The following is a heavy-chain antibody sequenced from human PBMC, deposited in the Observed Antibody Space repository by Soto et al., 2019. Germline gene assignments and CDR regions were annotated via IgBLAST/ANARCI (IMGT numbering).Heavy chain of an antibody. D-gene: IGHD3-3*01. Sequence: PSETLSLTCTVSGGSIRSGDYYWTWIRQPPGKGLEWIGYVFHTGTAYYYNPSLKRRVNMSIGTSKNQFSLKLNSVTAADTAIYYCVRDSVRFGPAFDSWGQGTQVTVSS. CDR2: VFHTGTAY. V-gene: IGHV4-30-4*01. CDR1: GGSIRSGDYY. J-gene: IGHJ4*02. CDR3: VRDSVRFGPAFDS.